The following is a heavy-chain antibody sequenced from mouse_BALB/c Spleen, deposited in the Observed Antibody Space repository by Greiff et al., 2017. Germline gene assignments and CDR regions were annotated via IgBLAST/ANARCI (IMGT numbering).Heavy chain of an antibody. CDR2: ISSGSSTI. CDR1: GFTFSSFG. CDR3: ARGPCGYGSSRYFDV. D-gene: IGHD1-1*01. V-gene: IGHV5-17*02. Sequence: EVMLVESGGGLVQPGGSRTLSCAASGFTFSSFGMHWVRQSPEKGLEWVAYISSGSSTIYYADTVKGRFTISRDNPKNTLFLQMTSLRSEDTAMYYCARGPCGYGSSRYFDVWGAGTTVTVSS. J-gene: IGHJ1*01.